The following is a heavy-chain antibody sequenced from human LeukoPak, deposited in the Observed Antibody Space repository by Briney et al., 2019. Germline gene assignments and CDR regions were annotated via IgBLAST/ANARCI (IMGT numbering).Heavy chain of an antibody. J-gene: IGHJ4*02. V-gene: IGHV3-53*01. CDR2: IGNTET. Sequence: GGSLRLSCVVSGFTVSTNFMSWVRQAPGKGLEWVATIGNTETFYADSVTGRFTISRDNSKNTVNLQMNRLRVEDTAIYYCAKDWIQFNRVFDCFDSWGQGTLVTVSS. CDR1: GFTVSTNF. D-gene: IGHD5-18*01. CDR3: AKDWIQFNRVFDCFDS.